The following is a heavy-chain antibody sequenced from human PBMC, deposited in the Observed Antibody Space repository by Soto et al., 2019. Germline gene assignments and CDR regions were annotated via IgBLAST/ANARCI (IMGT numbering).Heavy chain of an antibody. D-gene: IGHD3-22*01. Sequence: GGSLRLSCAASGFVFSAYAMHWVRQAPGKGLEWVAVITNDGTNQDYADSVKGRFTISRDNFKNTLYLQMNSLRAEDTAVYYCARDTSAYDSTSFDYWGQGTLVTVSS. V-gene: IGHV3-30*03. J-gene: IGHJ4*02. CDR3: ARDTSAYDSTSFDY. CDR1: GFVFSAYA. CDR2: ITNDGTNQ.